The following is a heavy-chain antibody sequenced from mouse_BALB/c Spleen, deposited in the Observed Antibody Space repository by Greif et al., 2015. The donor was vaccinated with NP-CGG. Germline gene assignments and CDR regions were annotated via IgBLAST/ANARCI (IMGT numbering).Heavy chain of an antibody. J-gene: IGHJ2*01. Sequence: EVMLVESGGGLVKPGGSLKLSCAASGFAFSSYDMSWVRQTPEKRLEWVAYISSGGGSTYYPDTVKGRFTISRDNAKNTLYLQMSSLKSEDTAMYYCARSYPYYFDYWGQGTTLTVSS. D-gene: IGHD2-10*01. V-gene: IGHV5-12-1*01. CDR3: ARSYPYYFDY. CDR2: ISSGGGST. CDR1: GFAFSSYD.